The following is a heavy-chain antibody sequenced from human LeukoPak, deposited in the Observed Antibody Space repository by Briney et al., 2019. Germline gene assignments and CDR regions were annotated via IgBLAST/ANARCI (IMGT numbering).Heavy chain of an antibody. CDR2: ISGSSSYT. CDR1: GFISSDYY. V-gene: IGHV3-11*05. D-gene: IGHD5-24*01. Sequence: GGSLRLSRAASGFISSDYYMSWIRQAPGKGLEWVSYISGSSSYTNYADSVKGRFTISRDNAKNSLYLQMKFLRAEDTAVYYCGRVSWLQRGLDYFDYWGQGTLVTVSS. CDR3: GRVSWLQRGLDYFDY. J-gene: IGHJ4*02.